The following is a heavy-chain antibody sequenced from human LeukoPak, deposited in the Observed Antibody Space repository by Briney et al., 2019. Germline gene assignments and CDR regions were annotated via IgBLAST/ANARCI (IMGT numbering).Heavy chain of an antibody. Sequence: SETLSLTCTVSGGSISSYYWSWIRQPPGKGLEWIGYIYYSGSTNYNPSLKSRVTISVDTSKNQFSLKLSSVTAADTAVYYCARSNTYDYVWGSYRYRPDNWFDPWGQGTLVTVSS. D-gene: IGHD3-16*02. J-gene: IGHJ5*02. CDR1: GGSISSYY. CDR2: IYYSGST. CDR3: ARSNTYDYVWGSYRYRPDNWFDP. V-gene: IGHV4-59*08.